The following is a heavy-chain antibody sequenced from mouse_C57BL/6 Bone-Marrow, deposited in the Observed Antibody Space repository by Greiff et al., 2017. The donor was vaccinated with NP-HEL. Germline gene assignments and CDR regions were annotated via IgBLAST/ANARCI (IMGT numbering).Heavy chain of an antibody. D-gene: IGHD3-2*02. J-gene: IGHJ2*01. CDR2: ISYDGSN. Sequence: EVQLQESGPGLVKPSQSLSLSCSVTGYSIPSGYYWNWIRQFPGNKLEWMGYISYDGSNNYNPSLKNRISITRDTSKNQFFLKLNSVTTEDTATYYCARFLDSSGYDWGQGTTLTVSS. CDR1: GYSIPSGYY. CDR3: ARFLDSSGYD. V-gene: IGHV3-6*01.